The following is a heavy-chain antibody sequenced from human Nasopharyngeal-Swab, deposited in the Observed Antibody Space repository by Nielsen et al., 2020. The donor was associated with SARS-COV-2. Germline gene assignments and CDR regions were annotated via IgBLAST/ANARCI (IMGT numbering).Heavy chain of an antibody. D-gene: IGHD2-15*01. CDR1: GYTLTRYY. CDR3: ARGGDPREVVAATDCFDP. V-gene: IGHV1-46*01. CDR2: INPGGGSA. J-gene: IGHJ5*02. Sequence: ASVKVSCKASGYTLTRYYIHWVRQAPGQGLDWMGIINPGGGSARYSQNFQGRVTMTRDTSTSTVYMELSSLRSEDTAVYYCARGGDPREVVAATDCFDPWGQGTLVTVSS.